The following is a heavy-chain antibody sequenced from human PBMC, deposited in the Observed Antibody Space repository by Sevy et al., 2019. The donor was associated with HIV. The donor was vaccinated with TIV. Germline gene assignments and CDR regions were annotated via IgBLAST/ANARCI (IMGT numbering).Heavy chain of an antibody. V-gene: IGHV3-30-3*01. Sequence: GGSLRLSCAASGFTFGSYVLHWVRQAPGKGLEWVALISQTYDGSKKYYADSVKGRFIISRDNSKNTLYVQIDSLKLEDTAVYYCVRDNSGYFLFDHWGQGTLVTDSS. CDR1: GFTFGSYV. J-gene: IGHJ4*02. D-gene: IGHD5-12*01. CDR2: ISQTYDGSKK. CDR3: VRDNSGYFLFDH.